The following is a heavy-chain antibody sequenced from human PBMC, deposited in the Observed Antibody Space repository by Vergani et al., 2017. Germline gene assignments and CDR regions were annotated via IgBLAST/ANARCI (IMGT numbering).Heavy chain of an antibody. Sequence: EVQLVESGGGLIQPGGSLRLSCAASGFTVSSNYMSWVRQAPGKGLEWVSVIYSGGSTYYADSVKGRFTISRDNSKNTLYLQMNILRDEDTAVYYGARPRPIYDFWGGGPSHGWCGPWGQGTLVTVSS. CDR2: IYSGGST. J-gene: IGHJ5*02. CDR1: GFTVSSNY. V-gene: IGHV3-53*01. CDR3: ARPRPIYDFWGGGPSHGWCGP. D-gene: IGHD3-3*01.